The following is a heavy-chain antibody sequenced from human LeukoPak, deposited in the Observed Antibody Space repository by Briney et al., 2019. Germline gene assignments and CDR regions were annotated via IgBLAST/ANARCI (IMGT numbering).Heavy chain of an antibody. V-gene: IGHV3-23*01. CDR2: ISDNGGRT. D-gene: IGHD3-22*01. Sequence: GGSLRLSCAASGFTFSGYAMSWVRQAPGKGLEWVSTISDNGGRTYYADSVKGRFTISRDNSKNTLFLQMNSLRAENSAVYYCATDREGDPSAYYLVGGQGTLITVSS. J-gene: IGHJ4*02. CDR3: ATDREGDPSAYYLV. CDR1: GFTFSGYA.